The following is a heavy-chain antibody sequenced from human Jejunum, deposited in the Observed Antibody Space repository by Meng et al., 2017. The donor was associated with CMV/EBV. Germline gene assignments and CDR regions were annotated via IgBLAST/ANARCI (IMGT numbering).Heavy chain of an antibody. CDR2: IFDSEIT. D-gene: IGHD6-19*01. V-gene: IGHV4-30-4*08. Sequence: GASITSTDYCWNWIRQSPGKGLEYIGYIFDSEITYYNPSLKSRATISIDTSKKQFSLRLTSVTAADTAVYYCARVRTSGWFIIDYWGQGTLVTVSS. J-gene: IGHJ4*02. CDR1: GASITSTDYC. CDR3: ARVRTSGWFIIDY.